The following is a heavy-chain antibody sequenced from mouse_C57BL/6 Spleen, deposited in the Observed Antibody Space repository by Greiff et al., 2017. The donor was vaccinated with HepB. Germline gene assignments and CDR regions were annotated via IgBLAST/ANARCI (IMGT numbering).Heavy chain of an antibody. CDR2: IDPETGGT. V-gene: IGHV1-15*01. CDR1: GYTFTDYE. Sequence: QVQLQQSGAELVRPGASVTLSCKASGYTFTDYEMHWVKQTPVHGLEWIGAIDPETGGTAYNQKFKGKAILTADKSSSTAYMELRSLTSEDSAVYYCTRGPTVGTLYFDYWGQGTTLTVSS. J-gene: IGHJ2*01. CDR3: TRGPTVGTLYFDY. D-gene: IGHD1-1*01.